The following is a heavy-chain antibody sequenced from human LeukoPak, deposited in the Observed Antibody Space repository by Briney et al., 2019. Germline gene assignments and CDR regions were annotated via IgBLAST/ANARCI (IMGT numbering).Heavy chain of an antibody. CDR3: ARLEGMYYHGSGSYAFDY. D-gene: IGHD3-10*01. Sequence: PSETLSLTCTVSGGSISSYYWSWIRQPPGMGLEWIGYIYYSGSTNYNPSLKSRVTISVDTSKNQFSLKLSSVTAADTAVYYCARLEGMYYHGSGSYAFDYWGQGTLVTVSS. CDR1: GGSISSYY. V-gene: IGHV4-59*08. J-gene: IGHJ4*02. CDR2: IYYSGST.